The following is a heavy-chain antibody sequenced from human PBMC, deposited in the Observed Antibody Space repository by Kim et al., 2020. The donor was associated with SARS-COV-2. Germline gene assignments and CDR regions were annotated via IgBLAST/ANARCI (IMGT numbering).Heavy chain of an antibody. V-gene: IGHV1-3*01. CDR3: ARAGYSSSDFDY. D-gene: IGHD6-6*01. J-gene: IGHJ4*02. Sequence: KHSQKFHGRVPITRDTSASTAYMELSSLRSEDTAVYYCARAGYSSSDFDYWGQGTLVTVSS.